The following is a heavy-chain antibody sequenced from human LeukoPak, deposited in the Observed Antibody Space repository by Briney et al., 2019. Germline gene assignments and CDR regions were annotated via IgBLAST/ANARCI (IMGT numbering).Heavy chain of an antibody. J-gene: IGHJ4*02. V-gene: IGHV3-30*02. CDR1: GFTFSSYG. CDR3: AKDRLRYFDWYYFDY. D-gene: IGHD3-9*01. CDR2: IRYDGSNK. Sequence: GRSLRLSCAASGFTFSSYGMHWVRQAPGKGLEWVAFIRYDGSNKYYADSVKGRFTISRDNSKNTLYLQMNSLRAEDTAVYYCAKDRLRYFDWYYFDYWGQGTLVTVSS.